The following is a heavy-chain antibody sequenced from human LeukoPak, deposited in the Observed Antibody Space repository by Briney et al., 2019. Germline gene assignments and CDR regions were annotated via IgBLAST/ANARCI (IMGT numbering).Heavy chain of an antibody. CDR2: ISGSGGST. CDR1: GFTFSSYA. V-gene: IGHV3-23*01. J-gene: IGHJ4*02. CDR3: AKDPRDDSSGYYYFGYFDY. Sequence: GGSLRLSCAASGFTFSSYAMSWVRQAPGKGLEWVSTISGSGGSTYYAESVKGRFTISRDNSKNPLYLQMNSLRAEDTAVYYCAKDPRDDSSGYYYFGYFDYWGQGTLVTVSS. D-gene: IGHD3-22*01.